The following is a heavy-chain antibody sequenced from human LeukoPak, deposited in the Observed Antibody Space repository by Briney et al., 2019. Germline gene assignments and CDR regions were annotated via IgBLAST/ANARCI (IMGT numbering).Heavy chain of an antibody. CDR2: ISYDGSNK. D-gene: IGHD4-17*01. CDR1: GLTFSSYA. CDR3: ARGNSVADTV. V-gene: IGHV3-30-3*01. J-gene: IGHJ4*02. Sequence: GGPLRLSCAASGLTFSSYAMHWVRQAPGKGLEWEAVISYDGSNKYYADSVKGRFTISRDNSKNTLYLQMNSLRAEDTAVYYCARGNSVADTVWGQGTLVTVSS.